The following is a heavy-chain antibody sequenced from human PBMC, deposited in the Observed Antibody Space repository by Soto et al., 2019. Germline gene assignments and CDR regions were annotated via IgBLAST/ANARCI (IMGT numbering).Heavy chain of an antibody. D-gene: IGHD6-13*01. Sequence: ASVKVSCKASGYTFTSYGISWVRQAPGQGLEWMGWISAYNGNTNYAQKLQGRVTMTTDTSTSTAYMELRSLRSDDTAMYYCAREGPGIAAAGTLYYWGQGTLVTVSS. CDR2: ISAYNGNT. J-gene: IGHJ4*02. V-gene: IGHV1-18*04. CDR1: GYTFTSYG. CDR3: AREGPGIAAAGTLYY.